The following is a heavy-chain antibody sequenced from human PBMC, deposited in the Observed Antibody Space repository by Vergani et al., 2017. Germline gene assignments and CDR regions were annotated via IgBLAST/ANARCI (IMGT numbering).Heavy chain of an antibody. D-gene: IGHD1-1*01. CDR2: IYPADSDT. V-gene: IGHV5-51*01. J-gene: IGHJ4*02. CDR3: ARHTTYTDS. Sequence: EVELVQSGPEMRKPGESLKISCKGSEYSFGKYWIGWVRQMPGKGLEWMGIIYPADSDTRYSPSFEGQVTISADKSINTSFLQWDSLKTSDTALYYCARHTTYTDSWGQGTLVPVS. CDR1: EYSFGKYW.